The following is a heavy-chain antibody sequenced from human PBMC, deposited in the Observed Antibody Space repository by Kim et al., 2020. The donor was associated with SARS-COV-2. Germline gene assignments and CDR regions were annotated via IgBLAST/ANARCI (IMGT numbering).Heavy chain of an antibody. J-gene: IGHJ4*02. CDR3: TAGLGKTDTDF. Sequence: GGSLRLSCAGSGFAFSNAWVSWVRQAPGKGLEWLGLIKIRAGGGTTEYATPVKGRFTISRDDSKNTLYLEMNNMKTDDTGVYFCTAGLGKTDTDFWGQGTLVTVSS. CDR1: GFAFSNAW. CDR2: IKIRAGGGTT. V-gene: IGHV3-15*01. D-gene: IGHD7-27*01.